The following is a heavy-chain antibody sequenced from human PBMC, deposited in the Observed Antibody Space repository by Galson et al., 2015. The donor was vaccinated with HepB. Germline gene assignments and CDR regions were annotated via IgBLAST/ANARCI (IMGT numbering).Heavy chain of an antibody. CDR1: GFTFINYA. CDR2: ITATGGDP. D-gene: IGHD5-24*01. Sequence: SLRLSCAASGFTFINYAMRWVRQSPGKGLEWVSGITATGGDPLYADSVKGRFTTSRDNSKNTVYLQMNSLRVDDTAVYYCARGDGRSFDYWGQGTLVTVSS. CDR3: ARGDGRSFDY. V-gene: IGHV3-23*01. J-gene: IGHJ4*02.